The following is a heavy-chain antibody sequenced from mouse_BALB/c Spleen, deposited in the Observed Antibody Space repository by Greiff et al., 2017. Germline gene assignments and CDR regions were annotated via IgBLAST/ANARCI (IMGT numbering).Heavy chain of an antibody. J-gene: IGHJ4*01. V-gene: IGHV1-63*02. Sequence: VQLQQSGAELVRPGTSVKISCKASGYTFTNYWLGWVKQRPGHGLEWIGDIYPGGGYTNYNEKFKGKATLTADTSSSTAYMQLSSLTSEDSAVYFCARSYGYDGYAMDYWGQGTSVTVSS. CDR1: GYTFTNYW. D-gene: IGHD2-2*01. CDR3: ARSYGYDGYAMDY. CDR2: IYPGGGYT.